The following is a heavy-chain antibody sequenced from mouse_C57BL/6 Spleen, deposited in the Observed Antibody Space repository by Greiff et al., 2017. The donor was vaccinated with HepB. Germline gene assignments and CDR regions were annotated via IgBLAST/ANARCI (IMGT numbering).Heavy chain of an antibody. CDR1: GYTFTSYW. D-gene: IGHD2-2*01. CDR2: IDPSDSYT. V-gene: IGHV1-69*01. J-gene: IGHJ2*01. CDR3: ARYGYTFDY. Sequence: VQLQQPGAELVMPGASVKLSSKASGYTFTSYWMHWVKQRPGQGLEWIGEIDPSDSYTNYNQKFKGKSTLTVDKSSSTAYMQLSSLTSEDSAVYYCARYGYTFDYWGQGTTLTVSS.